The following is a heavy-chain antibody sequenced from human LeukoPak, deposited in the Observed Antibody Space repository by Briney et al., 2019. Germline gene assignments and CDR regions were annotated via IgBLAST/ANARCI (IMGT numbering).Heavy chain of an antibody. CDR2: INAGNGNT. CDR3: ARDRGLPTRDLDY. D-gene: IGHD2-15*01. J-gene: IGHJ4*02. CDR1: GYTFTSYA. Sequence: ASVKVSCKASGYTFTSYAMHWVRQAPGQRREWMGWINAGNGNTKYSQKFQGRVTITRDTSASTAYMELSSLRSEDTAVYYCARDRGLPTRDLDYWGQGTLVTVSS. V-gene: IGHV1-3*01.